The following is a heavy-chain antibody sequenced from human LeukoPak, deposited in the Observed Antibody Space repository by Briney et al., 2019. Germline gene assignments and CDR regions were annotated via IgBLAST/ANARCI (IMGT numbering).Heavy chain of an antibody. CDR1: GYSLSSGYY. J-gene: IGHJ4*02. CDR2: IHHSGRT. D-gene: IGHD3-10*01. Sequence: SETLSLTCAVSGYSLSSGYYWGWIRQPPGKGLEWIGSIHHSGRTYSNPSLRSRVTISVDTSENQFSLKLSSVTAADTAVYYCARLVYNGSGIYHYFDYWGQGTLVTVSS. CDR3: ARLVYNGSGIYHYFDY. V-gene: IGHV4-38-2*01.